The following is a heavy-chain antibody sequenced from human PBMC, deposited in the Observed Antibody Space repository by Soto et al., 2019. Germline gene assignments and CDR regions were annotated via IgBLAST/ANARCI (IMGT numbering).Heavy chain of an antibody. CDR1: GGTFSTST. CDR2: TIPLLNVA. Sequence: QVQLVQSGAEVKKPGSSVKVSCKASGGTFSTSTFTWVRQAPGQGLEWMGRTIPLLNVADYAQDFQGRLTITAXKXTXTXXMELTSLTSKDTAVYFCARDSPIGSPFSGYDAIDSWGQGTLVTVSS. CDR3: ARDSPIGSPFSGYDAIDS. D-gene: IGHD5-12*01. J-gene: IGHJ4*02. V-gene: IGHV1-69*08.